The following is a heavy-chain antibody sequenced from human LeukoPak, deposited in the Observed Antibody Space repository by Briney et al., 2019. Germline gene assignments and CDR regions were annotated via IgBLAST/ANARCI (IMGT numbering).Heavy chain of an antibody. CDR1: GFTFSGSA. J-gene: IGHJ4*02. CDR2: IRSKANSYAT. Sequence: GGSLRLSCAASGFTFSGSAMHWVRQASGKGLEWVGRIRSKANSYATAYAASVKGRFTISRDDSKNTAYLQMNSLKTEDTAVYYCTSTVDPFDYWGQGTLVTVSS. CDR3: TSTVDPFDY. D-gene: IGHD6-19*01. V-gene: IGHV3-73*01.